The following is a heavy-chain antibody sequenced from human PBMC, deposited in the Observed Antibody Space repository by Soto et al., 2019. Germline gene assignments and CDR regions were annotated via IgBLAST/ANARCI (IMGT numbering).Heavy chain of an antibody. Sequence: SEALSLTCTVSGGYVSSGSYYWSWIRQTPGKGLERIGYIYYSGSTNYNPSLKSRVTISVDTSKNQFSLKLSSVTAADSAGYYCARGQMDWFDPWGQGTLVTVSS. CDR1: GGYVSSGSYY. V-gene: IGHV4-61*01. CDR2: IYYSGST. CDR3: ARGQMDWFDP. J-gene: IGHJ5*02.